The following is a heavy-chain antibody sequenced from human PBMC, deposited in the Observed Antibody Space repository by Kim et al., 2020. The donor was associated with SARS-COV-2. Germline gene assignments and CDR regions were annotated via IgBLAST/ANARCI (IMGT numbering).Heavy chain of an antibody. CDR1: GYSFTSYW. V-gene: IGHV5-51*01. D-gene: IGHD3-22*01. Sequence: GESLKISCKGSGYSFTSYWIGWVRQMPGKGLEWMGIIYPGDSDTRYSPSFQGQVTISADKSISTAYLQWSSLKASDTAMYYCARACYDSMADDAFDIWGQGTMVTVSS. CDR3: ARACYDSMADDAFDI. CDR2: IYPGDSDT. J-gene: IGHJ3*02.